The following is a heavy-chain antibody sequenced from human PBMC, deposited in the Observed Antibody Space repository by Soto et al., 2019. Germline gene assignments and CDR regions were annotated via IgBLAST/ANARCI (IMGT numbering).Heavy chain of an antibody. CDR3: ARDQWELRPDDDAFDI. V-gene: IGHV3-21*06. CDR2: ISSRSSYI. D-gene: IGHD1-26*01. CDR1: GFTFSSYS. J-gene: IGHJ3*02. Sequence: GGSLRLSCAASGFTFSSYSMNWVRQAPGKGLEWVSYISSRSSYIHYADSVQGRFTISRDNAKNSVFLEMNSLRAEDTAVYYCARDQWELRPDDDAFDIWGQGTMVTVSS.